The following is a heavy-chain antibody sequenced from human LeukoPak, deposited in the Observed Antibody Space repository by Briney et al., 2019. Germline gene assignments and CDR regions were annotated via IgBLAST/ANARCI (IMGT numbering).Heavy chain of an antibody. D-gene: IGHD1-26*01. CDR1: GFTFSSYA. Sequence: GGSLRLSCAASGFTFSSYAMSWVRQAPGKGLEWVSAISGSGGSTYYADSVKGRFTISRDNSKNTLYLQMNSLRAEDTAVYYCAKRGAEVGTTVAPGDYWGQGTLLTVSS. CDR3: AKRGAEVGTTVAPGDY. V-gene: IGHV3-23*01. J-gene: IGHJ4*02. CDR2: ISGSGGST.